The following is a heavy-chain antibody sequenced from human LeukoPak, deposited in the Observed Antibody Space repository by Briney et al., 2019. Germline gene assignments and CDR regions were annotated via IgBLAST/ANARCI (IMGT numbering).Heavy chain of an antibody. D-gene: IGHD3-3*01. Sequence: SSGSLRLSCAASGFTFSSYAMSWVRPAPGKGLEWVSAISGSGGSTYYADSVKGRFTISSDNAKNSLYVQMNSLRAEDTALYYCAKSSDYEFWSGYLGVGGQGT. V-gene: IGHV3-23*01. J-gene: IGHJ4*02. CDR3: AKSSDYEFWSGYLGV. CDR2: ISGSGGST. CDR1: GFTFSSYA.